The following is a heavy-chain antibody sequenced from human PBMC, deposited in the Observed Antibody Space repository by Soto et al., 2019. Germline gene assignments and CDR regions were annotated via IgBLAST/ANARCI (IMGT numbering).Heavy chain of an antibody. CDR3: ARDRSPAVPPYGYDSSGYYYGHDFDI. CDR2: INPNSGGT. CDR1: GYTFTGYY. Sequence: GASVKVSCKASGYTFTGYYMHWVRQAPGQGLEWMGWINPNSGGTNYAQKFQGRVTMTRDTSISTAYMELSRLRSDDTAVYYCARDRSPAVPPYGYDSSGYYYGHDFDIWGQGTMVTVSS. J-gene: IGHJ3*02. D-gene: IGHD3-22*01. V-gene: IGHV1-2*02.